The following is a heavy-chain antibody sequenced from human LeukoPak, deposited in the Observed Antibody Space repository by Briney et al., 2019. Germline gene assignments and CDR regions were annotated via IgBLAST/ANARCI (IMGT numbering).Heavy chain of an antibody. D-gene: IGHD6-6*01. Sequence: ASVKVSCKASGYTFTGYYMHWVRQAPGQGLEWMGWINPNSGGTNYAQKFQGWVTTTRDTSTSTVYMELSSLRSDDTAVYYCARTAARRFDYWGQGTLVTVPS. CDR1: GYTFTGYY. CDR3: ARTAARRFDY. J-gene: IGHJ4*02. V-gene: IGHV1-2*04. CDR2: INPNSGGT.